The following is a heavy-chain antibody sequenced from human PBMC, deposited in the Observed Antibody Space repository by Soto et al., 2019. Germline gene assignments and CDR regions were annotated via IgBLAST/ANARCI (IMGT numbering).Heavy chain of an antibody. CDR2: IYYSGST. CDR1: GGSISSYY. V-gene: IGHV4-59*01. J-gene: IGHJ3*01. CDR3: ARGVVVPHAKGYCAFHL. Sequence: QVQLQESGPGLVKPSETLSLTCTVSGGSISSYYWSWIRQPPGKGLEWIGYIYYSGSTNYNPSLTCRVTFTVDTSKQQVSPKLSAVSAADTAVYYCARGVVVPHAKGYCAFHLGVQGPMVTFSS. D-gene: IGHD2-2*01.